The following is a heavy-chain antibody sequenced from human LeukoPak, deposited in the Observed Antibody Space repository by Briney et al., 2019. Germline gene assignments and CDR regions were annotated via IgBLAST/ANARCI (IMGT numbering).Heavy chain of an antibody. CDR3: ARVEYCSGGSCFLYYYYYGMDV. CDR2: ISYDGSNK. J-gene: IGHJ6*02. CDR1: GFTFSSYA. D-gene: IGHD2-15*01. V-gene: IGHV3-30*04. Sequence: PGGSLRLSCAASGFTFSSYAMHWVRQAPGKGLEWVAVISYDGSNKYYADSVKGRFTISRDNSKNALYLQMNSLRAEDTAVYYCARVEYCSGGSCFLYYYYYGMDVWGQGTTVTVSS.